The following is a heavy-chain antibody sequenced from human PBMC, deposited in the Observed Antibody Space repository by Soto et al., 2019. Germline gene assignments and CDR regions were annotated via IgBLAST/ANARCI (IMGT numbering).Heavy chain of an antibody. J-gene: IGHJ4*02. CDR3: ARGVQIIVLLPAAIDY. D-gene: IGHD2-2*01. CDR2: IHNSSSTI. V-gene: IGHV3-48*01. Sequence: EVQLVESGGGLVQPGESLRLSCAASGFTFSSYSMNWVRQAPGKGLEWVSYIHNSSSTIYYADAVTGRFTISRDNDKNSQYLQRNSLRGEDTTVYYCARGVQIIVLLPAAIDYWGQGTLVTVSS. CDR1: GFTFSSYS.